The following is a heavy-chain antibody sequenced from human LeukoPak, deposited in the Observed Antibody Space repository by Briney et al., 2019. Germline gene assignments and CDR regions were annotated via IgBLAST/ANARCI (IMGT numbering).Heavy chain of an antibody. D-gene: IGHD2-15*01. CDR3: ARHALVAATPSYYYYGMDV. J-gene: IGHJ6*02. Sequence: GESLKISCKASGYSLTGFWLGWVRQMPGKGLEWMGIIYPGDSHTTYSPSFQGLVTISADKSINTAYLQWSSLKASDTAMYYCARHALVAATPSYYYYGMDVWGQGTTVTVSS. CDR2: IYPGDSHT. CDR1: GYSLTGFW. V-gene: IGHV5-51*01.